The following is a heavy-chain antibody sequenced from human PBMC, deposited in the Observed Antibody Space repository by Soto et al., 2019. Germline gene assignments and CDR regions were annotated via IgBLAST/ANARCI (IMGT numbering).Heavy chain of an antibody. CDR2: IGAYNGNT. J-gene: IGHJ6*02. CDR3: ARRVGAIGDYYYGMDV. CDR1: GYTLTSYG. V-gene: IGHV1-18*01. D-gene: IGHD1-26*01. Sequence: GASVKVSRKASGYTLTSYGFSWGGKGPGQGVEWMGWIGAYNGNTNYAQKLQGRVTMTTDTSTSTAYMELRSLRSDDTAVYYCARRVGAIGDYYYGMDVWGQGTTVTVSS.